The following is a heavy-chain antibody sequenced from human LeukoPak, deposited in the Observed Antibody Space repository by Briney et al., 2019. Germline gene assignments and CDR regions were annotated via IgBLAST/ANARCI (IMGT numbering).Heavy chain of an antibody. J-gene: IGHJ4*02. CDR1: GFPFSAYV. CDR2: ISSDGTDK. V-gene: IGHV3-30*04. CDR3: TRDDAGSGWYVDD. Sequence: PGRSLRLSCEASGFPFSAYVMHWVRQAPGKGLEWVALISSDGTDKNYTDSVKGRFTISRDNAKNLLYLQMNSLRAEDTAVYYCTRDDAGSGWYVDDWGQGTLVTVSS. D-gene: IGHD6-19*01.